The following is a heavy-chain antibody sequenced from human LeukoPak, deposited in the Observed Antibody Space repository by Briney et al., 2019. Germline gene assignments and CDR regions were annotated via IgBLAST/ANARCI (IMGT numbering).Heavy chain of an antibody. CDR3: SRGGYQLLQYYFDY. V-gene: IGHV3-30*02. J-gene: IGHJ4*02. CDR1: GFTFSRYG. D-gene: IGHD2-2*01. CDR2: IEFDGSNK. Sequence: GGSLRLSCAASGFTFSRYGMHWVRQAPGKGLEWVAFIEFDGSNKYYVESVKGRFTISRDNSKNTVYLQMNSLRSDDRAMYYCSRGGYQLLQYYFDYWGQGTLVTVSS.